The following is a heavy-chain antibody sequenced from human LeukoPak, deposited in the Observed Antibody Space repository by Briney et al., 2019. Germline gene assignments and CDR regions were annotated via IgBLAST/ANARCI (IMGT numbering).Heavy chain of an antibody. V-gene: IGHV4-39*01. CDR1: GGSISSSNYY. Sequence: NTSVTLSLTCTVSGGSISSSNYYWGWIRQPPGKGLEWIGNIYYSGSTYYNPSLKSRVTISVDTSKNQFSLKLNSVTAADTAVYYCARSYCSSTSCYAGGYFQHCGQGTLVTVSS. CDR3: ARSYCSSTSCYAGGYFQH. J-gene: IGHJ1*01. CDR2: IYYSGST. D-gene: IGHD2-2*01.